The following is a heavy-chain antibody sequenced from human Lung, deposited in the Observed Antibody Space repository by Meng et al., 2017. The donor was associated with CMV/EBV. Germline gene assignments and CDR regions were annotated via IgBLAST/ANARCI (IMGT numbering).Heavy chain of an antibody. D-gene: IGHD3-10*01. CDR1: GGSISSGGYY. J-gene: IGHJ5*02. CDR2: IHSSGST. CDR3: ARASYGSGSPLGESWFDP. V-gene: IGHV4-31*03. Sequence: QVQLQGSGPGPVKPSQTLSLTCTVSGGSISSGGYYWSWIRQHPGKGLEWIGYIHSSGSTYYNPSLRSRLTISVDTSKNQFSLKLSSVTAADTAVYYCARASYGSGSPLGESWFDPWGQGTLVTVSS.